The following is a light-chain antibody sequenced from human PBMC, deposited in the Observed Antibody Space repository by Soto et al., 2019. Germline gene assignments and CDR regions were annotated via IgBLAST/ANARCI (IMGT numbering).Light chain of an antibody. V-gene: IGKV3-20*01. CDR2: GAS. J-gene: IGKJ1*01. CDR3: QQYGSSGT. Sequence: EIVMTQSPATLSVSPGERSTLSCRASQSVRSNLAWYQQKPGQAPSLLTYGASSRATDVPDRFSASGSGTDFALTISRLEPEDFAVYYCQQYGSSGTFGQGTKVDIK. CDR1: QSVRSN.